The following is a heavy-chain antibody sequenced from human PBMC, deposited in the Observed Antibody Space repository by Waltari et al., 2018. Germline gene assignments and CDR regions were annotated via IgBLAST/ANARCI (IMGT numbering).Heavy chain of an antibody. V-gene: IGHV4-39*07. D-gene: IGHD6-13*01. J-gene: IGHJ6*02. CDR2: IYYSRTT. Sequence: QLQLQESGPGVVKPAETRSLTCAVAADSFSKCNYAGAWIRQTSAKRLEWIGSIYYSRTTSYNPSLKSRATISIDASKNQFSLKLTSVPAADTAVYYCAKYSSSPYYYGMDVWGQGTTVTVSS. CDR1: ADSFSKCNYA. CDR3: AKYSSSPYYYGMDV.